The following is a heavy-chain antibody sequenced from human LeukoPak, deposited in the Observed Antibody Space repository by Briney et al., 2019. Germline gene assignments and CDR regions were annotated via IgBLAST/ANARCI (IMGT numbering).Heavy chain of an antibody. CDR1: GGSITGYY. V-gene: IGHV4-34*01. CDR3: ARGNILTGYCFDF. J-gene: IGHJ4*02. Sequence: PSETLSLTCAVYGGSITGYYWSWIRQTPGRGLEWVGEIHYTGATSYNPSLKSRATISTDTSKDQFSLRLSSVTAADTAVYYCARGNILTGYCFDFWGQGALVTVSS. CDR2: IHYTGAT. D-gene: IGHD3-9*01.